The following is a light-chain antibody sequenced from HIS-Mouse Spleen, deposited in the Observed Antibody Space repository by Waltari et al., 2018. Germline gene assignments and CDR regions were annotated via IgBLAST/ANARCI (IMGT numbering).Light chain of an antibody. CDR3: CSYAGSSTFVV. CDR1: SSEVGSFNL. J-gene: IGLJ2*01. Sequence: QSALTQPASVSGSPGPSITIPCTGTSSEVGSFNLVSWYQQHPAKAPKPMIYEGSNRPSGVSNRFSGSKSGNTASLTISGLQAEDEADYYCCSYAGSSTFVVFGGGTKLTVL. CDR2: EGS. V-gene: IGLV2-23*01.